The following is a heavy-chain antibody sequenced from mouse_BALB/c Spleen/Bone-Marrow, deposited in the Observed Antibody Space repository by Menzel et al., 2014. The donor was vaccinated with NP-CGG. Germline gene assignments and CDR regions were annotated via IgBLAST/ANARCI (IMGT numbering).Heavy chain of an antibody. D-gene: IGHD2-1*01. J-gene: IGHJ4*01. CDR3: ARTVYHGNYSYDMDY. Sequence: EVKLVESGGGLVQPGGSRKLSCVVSGFTFSSFGMHWVRQAPEKGLEWVAYLSSGSSTIYYTDTVKGRFTISKDNPKNTLFLHMTSLRSEDTATYYCARTVYHGNYSYDMDYWGQGTPVTVSS. CDR2: LSSGSSTI. V-gene: IGHV5-17*02. CDR1: GFTFSSFG.